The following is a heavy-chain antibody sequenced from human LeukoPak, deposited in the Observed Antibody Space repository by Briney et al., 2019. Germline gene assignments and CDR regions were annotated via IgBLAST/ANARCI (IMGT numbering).Heavy chain of an antibody. CDR2: IWYDGSNK. CDR1: GFTFSNYG. V-gene: IGHV3-33*01. CDR3: ARDRYGANSPFDY. D-gene: IGHD4-23*01. Sequence: GRSLRLSCAASGFTFSNYGMHWVRQAPGKGLEWVAVIWYDGSNKYYADSVRGRFTISRDNSKNTLYLEMNSLRAEDTAVYYCARDRYGANSPFDYWGQGTLVTVSS. J-gene: IGHJ4*02.